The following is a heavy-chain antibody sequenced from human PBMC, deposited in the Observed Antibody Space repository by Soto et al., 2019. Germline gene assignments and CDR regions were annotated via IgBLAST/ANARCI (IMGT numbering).Heavy chain of an antibody. Sequence: KASETLSLTCAVSGGSISSGGYSWSWIRQPPGKGLEWIGYIYHSGSTYYNPSLKSRVTISVDRSKNQFSLKLSSVTAADTAVYYCARQNYDILTGYYIDPWGQGTLVTVSS. V-gene: IGHV4-30-2*01. CDR1: GGSISSGGYS. CDR2: IYHSGST. D-gene: IGHD3-9*01. J-gene: IGHJ5*02. CDR3: ARQNYDILTGYYIDP.